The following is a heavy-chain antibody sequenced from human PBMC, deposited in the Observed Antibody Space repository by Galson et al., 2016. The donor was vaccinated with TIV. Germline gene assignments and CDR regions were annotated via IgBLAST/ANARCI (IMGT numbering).Heavy chain of an antibody. Sequence: SVKVSCKASGYNFAMHAISWVRQAPGEGLEWMAWTRTYNGDTRHAEKVQGRVTTTTDTSTGTAYMELRSLRSDDTAVYYCARQRTPPGPDFDSWFDPWGQGILVTVSS. CDR2: TRTYNGDT. V-gene: IGHV1-18*01. J-gene: IGHJ5*02. CDR1: GYNFAMHA. CDR3: ARQRTPPGPDFDSWFDP. D-gene: IGHD3-9*01.